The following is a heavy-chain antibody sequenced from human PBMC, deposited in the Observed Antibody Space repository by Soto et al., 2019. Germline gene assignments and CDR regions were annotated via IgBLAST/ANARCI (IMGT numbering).Heavy chain of an antibody. D-gene: IGHD1-26*01. CDR2: INHGGST. V-gene: IGHV4-34*01. CDR3: ASGRDLGGTYLDY. CDR1: GESFSGYY. Sequence: QVQLQQWGAGLLKPSETLSLTCAVYGESFSGYYWSWIRQPPGKGLEWIGEINHGGSTKYNPSLKCGVTISVETSKNQFSLKLGSMTAADTAVYYCASGRDLGGTYLDYWGQGTLVTVSS. J-gene: IGHJ4*02.